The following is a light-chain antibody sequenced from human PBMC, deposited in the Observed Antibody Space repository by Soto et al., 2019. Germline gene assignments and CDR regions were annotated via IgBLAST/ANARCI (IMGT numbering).Light chain of an antibody. CDR2: ATS. V-gene: IGKV1-27*01. CDR3: QKYNSPPLA. Sequence: DVQMTQSPSSLSAFVGDRVTITCRASQGIAPYVAWFQQKPGKVPKLLIYATSTLQSGVPSRFSGSGSGTDFTLTISSLQPEDVGTYYCQKYNSPPLAFGGGTKVEIK. CDR1: QGIAPY. J-gene: IGKJ4*01.